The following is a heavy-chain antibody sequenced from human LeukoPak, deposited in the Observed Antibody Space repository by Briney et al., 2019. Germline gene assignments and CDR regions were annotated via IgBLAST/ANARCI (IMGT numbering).Heavy chain of an antibody. Sequence: SVKVSCKASGGTFSTYAISWVRQAPGQGLEWMGGIIPMFGTANHAQKFQGRVTVTADESTSTAYMELSTLRPEDTAVYYCARGFLGYYMDVWGKGTTVTVSS. D-gene: IGHD3-3*01. V-gene: IGHV1-69*13. CDR3: ARGFLGYYMDV. CDR2: IIPMFGTA. J-gene: IGHJ6*03. CDR1: GGTFSTYA.